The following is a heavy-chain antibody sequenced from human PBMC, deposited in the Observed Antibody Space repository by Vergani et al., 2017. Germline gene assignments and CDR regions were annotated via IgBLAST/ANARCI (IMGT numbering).Heavy chain of an antibody. CDR2: IWYDGSNK. V-gene: IGHV3-33*01. CDR3: ARDWSGSGLGDY. J-gene: IGHJ4*02. D-gene: IGHD3-3*01. Sequence: QVQLVESGGGVVQPGRSLRLSCAASGFTFSSYCMHWVRQAPGKGLEWVAVIWYDGSNKYYADSVKGRFTISRDNSKNTLYLQMNSLRAEDTAVYYCARDWSGSGLGDYWGQGTLVTVSS. CDR1: GFTFSSYC.